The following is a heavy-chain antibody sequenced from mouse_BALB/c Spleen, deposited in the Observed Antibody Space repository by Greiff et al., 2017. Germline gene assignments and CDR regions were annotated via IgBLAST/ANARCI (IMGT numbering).Heavy chain of an antibody. CDR2: IRSKSNNYAT. CDR3: VRDSSGYGAMDY. Sequence: EADGGLVQPKGSLKLSCAASGFTFNTNAMNWVRQAPGKGLEWVARIRSKSNNYATYYADSVKDRFTISRDDSQSMLYLQMNNLKTEDTAMYYCVRDSSGYGAMDYWGQGTSGTVSS. CDR1: GFTFNTNA. V-gene: IGHV10S3*01. D-gene: IGHD3-1*01. J-gene: IGHJ4*01.